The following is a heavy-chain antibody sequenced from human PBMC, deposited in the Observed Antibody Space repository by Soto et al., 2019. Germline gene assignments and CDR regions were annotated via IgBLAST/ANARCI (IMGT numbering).Heavy chain of an antibody. J-gene: IGHJ4*02. CDR2: IYYSGST. Sequence: SETLSLTCTVSGGSISSYYWSWIRQPPGKGLEWIGYIYYSGSTNYNPSLKSRVTISVDTSKNQFSLKLSSVTAADTAVYYCARGLAAAGTDYWGQGTLATVSS. V-gene: IGHV4-59*01. CDR1: GGSISSYY. CDR3: ARGLAAAGTDY. D-gene: IGHD6-13*01.